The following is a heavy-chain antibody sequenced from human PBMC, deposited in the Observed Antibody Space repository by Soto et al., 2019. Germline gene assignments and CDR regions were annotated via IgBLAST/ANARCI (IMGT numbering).Heavy chain of an antibody. J-gene: IGHJ4*02. CDR2: IRSKAYGGTT. Sequence: GGSLRLSCTASGFTFGDYAMSRFRQAPGKGLEWVGFIRSKAYGGTTEYAASVKGRFTISREDSKSIAYLQMNSLKTEDTAVYYCTRELAYFDYWGQGTLVTVSS. CDR3: TRELAYFDY. V-gene: IGHV3-49*03. CDR1: GFTFGDYA.